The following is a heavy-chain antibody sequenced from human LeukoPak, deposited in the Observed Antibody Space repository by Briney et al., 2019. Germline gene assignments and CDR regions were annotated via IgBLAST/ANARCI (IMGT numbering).Heavy chain of an antibody. CDR1: GESFSGHH. Sequence: SETLSLTCAVYGESFSGHHWSFIRQTPGKGLEWIGEINHSGRINYNPSLMGRVTISVDTSKNQFSLKLSSVTAADTAVYYCARGHYDSGGYYYGIRAYYFDYWGQGTLVTVSS. D-gene: IGHD3-22*01. J-gene: IGHJ4*02. CDR3: ARGHYDSGGYYYGIRAYYFDY. CDR2: INHSGRI. V-gene: IGHV4-34*01.